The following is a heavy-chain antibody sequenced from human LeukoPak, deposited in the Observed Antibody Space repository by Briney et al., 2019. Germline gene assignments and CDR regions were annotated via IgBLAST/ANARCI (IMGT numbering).Heavy chain of an antibody. Sequence: PSETLSLTCTVSGGSISSYYWSWIRQPPGKGLEWMGYIYYSGSTNYNPSLKSRVTISVDTSRNQFSLKLSSVTAADTAVYYCASFVGATRKYYFDYWGQGTLVTVSS. CDR2: IYYSGST. D-gene: IGHD1-26*01. CDR3: ASFVGATRKYYFDY. CDR1: GGSISSYY. J-gene: IGHJ4*02. V-gene: IGHV4-59*08.